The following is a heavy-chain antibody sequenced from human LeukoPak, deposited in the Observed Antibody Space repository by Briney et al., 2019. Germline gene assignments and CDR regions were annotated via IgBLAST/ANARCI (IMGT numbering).Heavy chain of an antibody. Sequence: SETLSLTCTVSGGSISSSSYYWGWIRQPPGKGLEWIGSIYYSGSTNYNPSLKSRVTISVDTSKNQFSLKLSSVTAADTAVYYCARALGSDYDFWSGYLIADAFDIWGQGTMVTVSS. D-gene: IGHD3-3*01. CDR1: GGSISSSSYY. V-gene: IGHV4-39*07. CDR2: IYYSGST. J-gene: IGHJ3*02. CDR3: ARALGSDYDFWSGYLIADAFDI.